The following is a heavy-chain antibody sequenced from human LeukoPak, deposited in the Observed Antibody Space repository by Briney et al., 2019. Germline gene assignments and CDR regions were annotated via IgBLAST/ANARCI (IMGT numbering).Heavy chain of an antibody. V-gene: IGHV3-21*01. J-gene: IGHJ2*01. D-gene: IGHD4-11*01. CDR1: GFTFSSYS. CDR3: ARDYGYSSPAPWYFDL. Sequence: KPGGSLRLSCAASGFTFSSYSMNWIRQAPGKGLEWVSSISETSTYIYYADSVKGRFTLSRDNAKRSVYLQMSDLTVDDTAVYYCARDYGYSSPAPWYFDLWGRGTLVTVSS. CDR2: ISETSTYI.